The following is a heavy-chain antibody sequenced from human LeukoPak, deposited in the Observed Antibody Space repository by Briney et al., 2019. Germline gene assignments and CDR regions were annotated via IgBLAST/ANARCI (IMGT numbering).Heavy chain of an antibody. Sequence: PGGSLRLSCEASGFTFSSHWMHWVRQVPGKGLVRVAHIRGEENEIDYADSVKGRFTISRDNAKNTLYLQMNSLRVEDTAVYFCARGHVPGSTRHWDFWGQGTLVTVSS. D-gene: IGHD3-10*01. CDR3: ARGHVPGSTRHWDF. CDR1: GFTFSSHW. V-gene: IGHV3-74*01. CDR2: IRGEENEI. J-gene: IGHJ4*02.